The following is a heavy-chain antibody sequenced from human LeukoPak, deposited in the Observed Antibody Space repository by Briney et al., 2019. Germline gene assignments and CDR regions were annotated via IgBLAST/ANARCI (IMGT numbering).Heavy chain of an antibody. Sequence: PSETLSLTCAVYGGSFSGYYWSWIRQPPGKGLEWIGEINHSGSTNYNPSLKSRVTISVDTSKNQFSLKLSSVTAADTAVYYCATYYYGLIDIWGQGTMVTVSS. D-gene: IGHD3-10*01. CDR2: INHSGST. CDR1: GGSFSGYY. V-gene: IGHV4-34*01. CDR3: ATYYYGLIDI. J-gene: IGHJ3*02.